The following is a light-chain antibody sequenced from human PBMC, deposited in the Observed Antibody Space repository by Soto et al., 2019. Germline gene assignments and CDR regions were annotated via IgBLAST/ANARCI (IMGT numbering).Light chain of an antibody. V-gene: IGLV2-8*01. CDR1: SSDVGGYNY. J-gene: IGLJ3*02. Sequence: QSALTQPPSASGSPGQSVTISCTGTSSDVGGYNYVSWYQQHPGKAPKLMIYEVSKRPSGVPDRFSGSKSGNTASLTVSGLQAEDEADYYCSSYAGSNIPWVFGGGTKVTVL. CDR2: EVS. CDR3: SSYAGSNIPWV.